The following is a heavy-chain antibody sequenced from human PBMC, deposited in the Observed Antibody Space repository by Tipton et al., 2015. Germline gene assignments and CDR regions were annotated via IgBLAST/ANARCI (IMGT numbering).Heavy chain of an antibody. D-gene: IGHD4-23*01. V-gene: IGHV3-74*01. Sequence: SLRLSCLASGFIFSGHWMHWVRQAPGKGLIWVARINRDGTYTGYADSVKGRFTISRDNAKNTLYLQMNSLRVEDTAVYYCTRDFDSGGGYWGQGTLVTVSS. CDR2: INRDGTYT. J-gene: IGHJ4*02. CDR3: TRDFDSGGGY. CDR1: GFIFSGHW.